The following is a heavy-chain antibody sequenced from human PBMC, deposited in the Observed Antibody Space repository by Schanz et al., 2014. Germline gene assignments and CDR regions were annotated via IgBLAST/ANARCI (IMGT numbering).Heavy chain of an antibody. CDR3: ARDDGVGYNQIDY. V-gene: IGHV3-30*04. CDR1: GFSFSTYA. D-gene: IGHD5-12*01. Sequence: QVQLVESGGGVVQPGRSLRLSCAASGFSFSTYAMHWVRQAPGKGLRCVAVISGNGGEKYYADSVKGRFTISRDNSENTLFLEMNSLRLEDTAVYYCARDDGVGYNQIDYWGQGALVTVSS. CDR2: ISGNGGEK. J-gene: IGHJ4*02.